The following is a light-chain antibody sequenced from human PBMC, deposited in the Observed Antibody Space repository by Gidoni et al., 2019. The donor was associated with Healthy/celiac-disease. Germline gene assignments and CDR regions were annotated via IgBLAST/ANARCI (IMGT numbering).Light chain of an antibody. Sequence: IQITQSPSSLSASVGDRVTITCRASQSISSYLNWYQQKPGKAPKLLIYAASSLQSGVPSRFSGSGSGTDFTLTISSLQHEDFATYYCQQSYSTGYTFGQGTKLEIK. CDR2: AAS. CDR1: QSISSY. V-gene: IGKV1-39*01. J-gene: IGKJ2*01. CDR3: QQSYSTGYT.